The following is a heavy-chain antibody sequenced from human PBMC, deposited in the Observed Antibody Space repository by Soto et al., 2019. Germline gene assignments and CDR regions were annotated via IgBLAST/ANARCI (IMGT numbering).Heavy chain of an antibody. D-gene: IGHD1-26*01. CDR2: IKRSGGST. J-gene: IGHJ3*02. V-gene: IGHV3-23*01. Sequence: GGSLXLSCAASGFTFSSYWLSWVRQAPGKGLEWVANIKRSGGSTYYVDSVKGRFTISRDNSKNTLYLQMNSLRAEDTAVYYCAKDDSSGSYLIPHAFDIWGQGTMVTVSS. CDR3: AKDDSSGSYLIPHAFDI. CDR1: GFTFSSYW.